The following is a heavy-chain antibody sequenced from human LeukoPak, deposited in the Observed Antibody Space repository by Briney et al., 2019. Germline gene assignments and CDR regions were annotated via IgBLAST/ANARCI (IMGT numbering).Heavy chain of an antibody. Sequence: PSETLSLTCAGYGGSFSGYDWSWIRQPPGKGLEWVGEINHSGGINYNQSLKSRFTISGDTSNRQSSLKLTSVTAADTAVYYCARANYDSSGYRRYYNYYGMDVWVQGTTLTVSS. D-gene: IGHD3-22*01. CDR3: ARANYDSSGYRRYYNYYGMDV. CDR2: INHSGGI. V-gene: IGHV4-34*01. CDR1: GGSFSGYD. J-gene: IGHJ6*01.